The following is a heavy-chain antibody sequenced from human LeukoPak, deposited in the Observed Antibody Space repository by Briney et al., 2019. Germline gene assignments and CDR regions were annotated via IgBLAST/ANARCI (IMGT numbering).Heavy chain of an antibody. V-gene: IGHV3-53*01. D-gene: IGHD6-19*01. CDR1: GFTVSSNY. J-gene: IGHJ4*02. Sequence: GGSLRLSCAASGFTVSSNYMSWVRQAPGKGLEWVSVIYSGGSTYYADSVKGRFTISRDNSKNTLYLQMNSLRVEDTAVYYCARGHVAGSDRHWDYWGQGALVTVSS. CDR2: IYSGGST. CDR3: ARGHVAGSDRHWDY.